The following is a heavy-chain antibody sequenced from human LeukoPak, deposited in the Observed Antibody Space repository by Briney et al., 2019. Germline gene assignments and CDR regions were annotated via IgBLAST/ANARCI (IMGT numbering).Heavy chain of an antibody. CDR1: GFTFSSYE. CDR3: VRGGDGYTDAFDI. CDR2: ISSSGSTI. D-gene: IGHD5-18*01. J-gene: IGHJ3*02. Sequence: LSGGSLRLSCAASGFTFSSYEMNWVRQAPGKGLEWVSYISSSGSTIYYADSVKGRFTISRDNARNSLYLQMNSLRAEDMAVYYCVRGGDGYTDAFDIWGQGTMVTVSS. V-gene: IGHV3-48*03.